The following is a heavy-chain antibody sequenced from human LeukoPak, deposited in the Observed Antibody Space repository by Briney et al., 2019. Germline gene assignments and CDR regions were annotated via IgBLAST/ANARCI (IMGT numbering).Heavy chain of an antibody. J-gene: IGHJ4*02. D-gene: IGHD2-15*01. CDR2: ISYDASNT. CDR3: ARVGAALGY. Sequence: GGSLRLSCVASGFTFDGTAMHWVRQAPGKGLEWVASISYDASNTYYSDSVKGRFIVSRDNSKNSLYLQMNSLTTDDTSIYYRARVGAALGYWGQGTLVTVSS. V-gene: IGHV3-30-3*01. CDR1: GFTFDGTA.